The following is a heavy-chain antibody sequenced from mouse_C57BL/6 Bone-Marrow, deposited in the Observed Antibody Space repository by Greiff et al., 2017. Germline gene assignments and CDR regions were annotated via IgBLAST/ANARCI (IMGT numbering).Heavy chain of an antibody. D-gene: IGHD1-1*01. CDR1: GYTFTSYW. CDR3: ARRDYGLYFDY. V-gene: IGHV1-50*01. CDR2: IDPSDSYT. J-gene: IGHJ2*01. Sequence: QVQLQQPGAELVKPGASVTLSCKASGYTFTSYWMQWVKQRPGQGLEWIGEIDPSDSYTNYNQKFKGKATLTVDTSSSTAYMQLSSLTSEDSAVYYCARRDYGLYFDYWGQGTTLTVSS.